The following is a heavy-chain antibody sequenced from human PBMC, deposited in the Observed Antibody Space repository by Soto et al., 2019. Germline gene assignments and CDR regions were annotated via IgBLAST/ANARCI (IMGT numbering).Heavy chain of an antibody. D-gene: IGHD2-2*03. CDR2: ISWNSGSI. CDR1: GFNFDDYA. J-gene: IGHJ1*01. Sequence: GGSLRLSCAASGFNFDDYAMHWVRQAPGKGLEWVSGISWNSGSIGYADSVKGRFTISRDNAKNSLYLQMNSLRAEDTALYYCAKDTGSGYCSSTSCSEYFQHWGQGTLVTVSS. V-gene: IGHV3-9*01. CDR3: AKDTGSGYCSSTSCSEYFQH.